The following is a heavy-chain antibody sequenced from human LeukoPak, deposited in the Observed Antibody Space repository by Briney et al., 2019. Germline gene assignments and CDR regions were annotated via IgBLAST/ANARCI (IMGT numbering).Heavy chain of an antibody. CDR1: GFTFSSYW. CDR3: AREQTRGGDLDY. D-gene: IGHD2-21*02. J-gene: IGHJ4*02. V-gene: IGHV3-69-1*01. CDR2: ISFTNAI. Sequence: LGGSLRLSCAASGFTFSSYWMHWVRQAPGKGLEWVSSISFTNAIFYTDSVKGRFTISRDNAKNSLYLQMYSLRAEDTAVYYCAREQTRGGDLDYWGQGALVTVSS.